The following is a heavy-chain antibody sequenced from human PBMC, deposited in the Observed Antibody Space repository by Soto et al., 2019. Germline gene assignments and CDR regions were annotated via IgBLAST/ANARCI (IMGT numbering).Heavy chain of an antibody. Sequence: PWGSLRISWVSSAFTFRSYGMSWVGQAPGKGLEWVSAISGSGGSTYYADSVKGRFTISRDNSRNTLYLQMNSLRAEDTAVYYCAKGGHAAMVRPRANDAFDIWGQGTMVTVSS. CDR3: AKGGHAAMVRPRANDAFDI. J-gene: IGHJ3*02. D-gene: IGHD5-18*01. CDR1: AFTFRSYG. CDR2: ISGSGGST. V-gene: IGHV3-23*01.